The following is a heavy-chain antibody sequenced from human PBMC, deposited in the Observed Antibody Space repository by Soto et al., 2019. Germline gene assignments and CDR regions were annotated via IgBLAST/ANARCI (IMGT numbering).Heavy chain of an antibody. D-gene: IGHD2-15*01. CDR3: AKDTGRGIVVVVAATIDY. J-gene: IGHJ4*02. Sequence: EVQLLESGGGLVQPGGSLRLSCAASGFTFSSYAMSWVRQAPGKGLEWVSAISGSGGSTYYADSVKGRFTISRDNSKNTLYLQMNSRRAEDTAVYYCAKDTGRGIVVVVAATIDYWGQGTLVTVSS. CDR2: ISGSGGST. CDR1: GFTFSSYA. V-gene: IGHV3-23*01.